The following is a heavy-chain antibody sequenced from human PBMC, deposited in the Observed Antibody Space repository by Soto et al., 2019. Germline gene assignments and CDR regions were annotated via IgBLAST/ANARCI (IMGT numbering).Heavy chain of an antibody. CDR3: ARDTGPGMDV. D-gene: IGHD4-17*01. CDR2: IYYSGST. CDR1: GGSISSYY. J-gene: IGHJ6*02. V-gene: IGHV4-59*01. Sequence: QVQLQESGPGLVKPSETLSLTCTVSGGSISSYYWSWIRQPPGKGLEWIGYIYYSGSTNYNPSLESRVTISVDTSKNQFSLKLSSVTAADTAVYYCARDTGPGMDVWGQGTTVTVSS.